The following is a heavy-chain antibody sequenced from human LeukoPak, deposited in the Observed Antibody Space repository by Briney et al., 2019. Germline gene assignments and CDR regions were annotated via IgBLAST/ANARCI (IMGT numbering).Heavy chain of an antibody. CDR1: GGSIISSDYH. D-gene: IGHD2-15*01. Sequence: PSETLSLTCTVSGGSIISSDYHWGWVRQPPGKGLEWIGTISYSGNTDYNSSLRSRVTISVDTSNNQFSLRLGSVTAADTAVYHCARHCCSGPAKRVFDIWGQGTMVTVSS. CDR3: ARHCCSGPAKRVFDI. CDR2: ISYSGNT. V-gene: IGHV4-39*01. J-gene: IGHJ3*02.